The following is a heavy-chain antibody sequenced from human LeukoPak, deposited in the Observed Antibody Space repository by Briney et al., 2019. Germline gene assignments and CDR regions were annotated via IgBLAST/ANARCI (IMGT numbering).Heavy chain of an antibody. CDR3: ARGVYIAAAQYGY. V-gene: IGHV4-59*01. Sequence: SETLSLTCTVSGGSIGTNSWNWIRQPPGMGLEWIGYIYYSGTTNYNPSLKSRVTISVDTSKNQFSLKLSSVTAADTAVYYCARGVYIAAAQYGYWGQGTLVTVSS. J-gene: IGHJ4*02. D-gene: IGHD6-13*01. CDR2: IYYSGTT. CDR1: GGSIGTNS.